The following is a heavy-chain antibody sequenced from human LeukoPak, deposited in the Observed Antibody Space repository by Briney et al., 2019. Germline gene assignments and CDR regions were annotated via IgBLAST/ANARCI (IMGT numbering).Heavy chain of an antibody. CDR3: ARRSRDGYNRFDY. V-gene: IGHV1-46*01. CDR2: INPSGGST. Sequence: ASVKVSCEASGYTFTSYYVQWVRQAPGQGPEWMGQINPSGGSTSYAQKFQGRVTMTRDTSTSTVYMELSRLRSEDTAVYYCARRSRDGYNRFDYWGQGTLVTVSS. J-gene: IGHJ4*02. D-gene: IGHD5-24*01. CDR1: GYTFTSYY.